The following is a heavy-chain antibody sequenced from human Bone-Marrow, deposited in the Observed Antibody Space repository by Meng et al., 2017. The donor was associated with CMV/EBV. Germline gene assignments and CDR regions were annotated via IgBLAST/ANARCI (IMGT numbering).Heavy chain of an antibody. V-gene: IGHV6-1*01. J-gene: IGHJ4*02. CDR3: ARAPSGSYPDY. D-gene: IGHD3-16*02. CDR1: GDSVSSDSGA. Sequence: SQTLSLTCAIPGDSVSSDSGAWNWTRQSPSRGLEWLGRTYYRSQWKTDYAVSVKSRMTIKSDTSKNQFSLQLNSVTPEDTAVYYCARAPSGSYPDYWGQGTLVTVSS. CDR2: TYYRSQWKT.